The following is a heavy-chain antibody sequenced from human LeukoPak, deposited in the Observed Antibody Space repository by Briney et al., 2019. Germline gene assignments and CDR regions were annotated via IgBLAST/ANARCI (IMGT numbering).Heavy chain of an antibody. Sequence: TGGSLRLSCAASGFTFSSYAMHWVRQAPGKGLEWVAVISYDGSNKYYADSVKGRFTISRDNSKNTLYLQMNSLRAKDTAVYYCARHGSGSYYYSYWGQGTLVTVSS. CDR2: ISYDGSNK. J-gene: IGHJ4*02. CDR3: ARHGSGSYYYSY. D-gene: IGHD3-10*01. CDR1: GFTFSSYA. V-gene: IGHV3-30-3*01.